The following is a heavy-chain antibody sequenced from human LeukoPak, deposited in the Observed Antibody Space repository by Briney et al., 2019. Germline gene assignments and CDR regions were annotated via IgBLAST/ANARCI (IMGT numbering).Heavy chain of an antibody. CDR1: GYTFTGYY. J-gene: IGHJ5*02. V-gene: IGHV1-18*04. D-gene: IGHD4-11*01. CDR3: ARVSATVESFDP. Sequence: GASVKVSCKASGYTFTGYYMHWVRQAPGQGREWMGWISAYNGNTNYAQKLQARVTMTTDTSTSTTYMELRSLRSDDTAVYYCARVSATVESFDPWGQGTLVTVSS. CDR2: ISAYNGNT.